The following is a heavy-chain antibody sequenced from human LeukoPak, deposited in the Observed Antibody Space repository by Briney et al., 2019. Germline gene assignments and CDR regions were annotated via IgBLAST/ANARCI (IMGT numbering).Heavy chain of an antibody. CDR3: ASRPCSAGTRCYYYGMDV. D-gene: IGHD2-15*01. CDR2: INHSGST. J-gene: IGHJ6*02. CDR1: GGSFSGYY. V-gene: IGHV4-34*01. Sequence: SETLSLTCAVYGGSFSGYYWSWIRQPPGKGLEWIGEINHSGSTNYNPSLKSRVTISVDTSKNQFSLKLSSVTAADTAVYYCASRPCSAGTRCYYYGMDVWGQGTTVTVSS.